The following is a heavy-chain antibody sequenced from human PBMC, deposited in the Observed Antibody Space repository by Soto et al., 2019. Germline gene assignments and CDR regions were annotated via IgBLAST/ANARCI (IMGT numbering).Heavy chain of an antibody. V-gene: IGHV4-39*01. J-gene: IGHJ6*03. CDR1: GGSISSSSYY. D-gene: IGHD6-13*01. CDR3: ARLAAAGRPGGPPRRDYYYYMDV. Sequence: QLLASGPGLVKPSETLSLTCTVSGGSISSSSYYWGWIRQPPGKGLEWIGSIYYSGSTYYNPSLKSRVTISVDTSKNQFSLKLSSVTAADTAVYYCARLAAAGRPGGPPRRDYYYYMDVWGKGTTVTVSS. CDR2: IYYSGST.